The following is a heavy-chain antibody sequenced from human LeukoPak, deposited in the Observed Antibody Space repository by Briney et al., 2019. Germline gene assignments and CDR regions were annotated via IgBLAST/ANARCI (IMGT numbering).Heavy chain of an antibody. J-gene: IGHJ4*02. CDR3: ARTNNFDY. Sequence: GGSLRLSCAASGFTVSSYYMSWVRQAPGKGLEWVSVIYSSGGTNYADSARGRFTISRDNSRNTLYLQMNGLRAEDTAVYYCARTNNFDYWGQGTLVTVSS. V-gene: IGHV3-66*01. CDR2: IYSSGGT. D-gene: IGHD2-8*01. CDR1: GFTVSSYY.